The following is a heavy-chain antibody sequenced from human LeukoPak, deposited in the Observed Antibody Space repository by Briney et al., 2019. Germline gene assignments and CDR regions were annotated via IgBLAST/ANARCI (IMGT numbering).Heavy chain of an antibody. D-gene: IGHD5-24*01. CDR1: GFTFSSYG. V-gene: IGHV3-30*02. J-gene: IGHJ4*02. CDR3: ADSRDGYNTGFDY. CDR2: IRYDGSNK. Sequence: PGGSLRLSCAASGFTFSSYGMHWVRQAPGKGLEWVAFIRYDGSNKYYADSVKGRFTISRDNSKNTLYLQMNSLRAEDTAVYYCADSRDGYNTGFDYWGQGTLVTVSS.